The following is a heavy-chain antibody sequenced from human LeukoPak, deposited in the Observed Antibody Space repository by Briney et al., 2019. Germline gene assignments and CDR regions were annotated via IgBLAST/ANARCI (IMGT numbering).Heavy chain of an antibody. V-gene: IGHV1-69*01. CDR2: IIPIFGTA. Sequence: SVKVSCKASGGTFSSYAISWVLQAPGQGLEWMGGIIPIFGTANYAQKFQGRVTITADESTSTAYMELSSLRSEDTAVYYCASPLQGVYGFDYYYYYMDVWGKGTTVTVSS. D-gene: IGHD3-10*01. CDR1: GGTFSSYA. J-gene: IGHJ6*03. CDR3: ASPLQGVYGFDYYYYYMDV.